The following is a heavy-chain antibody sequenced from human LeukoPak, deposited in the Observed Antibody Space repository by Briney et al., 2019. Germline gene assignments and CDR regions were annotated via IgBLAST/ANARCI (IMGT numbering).Heavy chain of an antibody. Sequence: GGSLRLSCAASGFTFSSYGMHWVRQAPGKGLEWVAFIRYDGSNKYYADSVKGRFTISRDNSKNTLYLQMNSLRAEDTAVYYCARHSGYSSGWDAYYFDYWGQGTLVTVSS. D-gene: IGHD6-19*01. CDR2: IRYDGSNK. CDR1: GFTFSSYG. J-gene: IGHJ4*02. V-gene: IGHV3-30*02. CDR3: ARHSGYSSGWDAYYFDY.